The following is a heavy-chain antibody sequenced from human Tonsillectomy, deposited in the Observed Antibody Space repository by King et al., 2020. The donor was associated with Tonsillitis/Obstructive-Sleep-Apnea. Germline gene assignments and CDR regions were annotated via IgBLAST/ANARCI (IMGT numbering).Heavy chain of an antibody. V-gene: IGHV5-51*03. CDR1: RYRFASYW. CDR2: IYPGDSDI. J-gene: IGHJ4*02. Sequence: VQLVESGAEVKKPGESLKISCTGSRYRFASYWIGWVRQRPGKGLEWMAMIYPGDSDIRYSPSFQGQVTVCADKSINTAYLQWSSLKASDTAIYYCARGVTALGHYFDYWGQGTLVTVSS. D-gene: IGHD5-18*01. CDR3: ARGVTALGHYFDY.